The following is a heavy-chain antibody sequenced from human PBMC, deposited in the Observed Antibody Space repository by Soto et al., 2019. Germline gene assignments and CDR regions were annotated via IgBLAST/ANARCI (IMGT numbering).Heavy chain of an antibody. CDR3: ARDRRWGSGSYSWYFDY. Sequence: GGSLRLSCAASGFTFSSYGMHWVRQAPGKGLEWVAVIWYDGSNKYYADSEKGRFTITGDNSKNTLYLQMNSLRAEDTAVYYCARDRRWGSGSYSWYFDYWGQGTLVTVSS. CDR1: GFTFSSYG. J-gene: IGHJ4*02. CDR2: IWYDGSNK. V-gene: IGHV3-33*01. D-gene: IGHD3-10*01.